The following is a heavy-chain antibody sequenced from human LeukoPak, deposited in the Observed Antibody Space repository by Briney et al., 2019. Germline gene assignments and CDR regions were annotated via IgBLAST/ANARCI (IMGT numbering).Heavy chain of an antibody. CDR2: ISSSSSYI. CDR3: RYSSSSADY. V-gene: IGHV3-21*01. Sequence: GGSLRLSCAASGFTFSSYSMNWVRQAPGKGLEWVSSISSSSSYIYYADSVKGRLTISRDNAKNSLYLQMNSLRAEDTAVYYCRYSSSSADYWGQGTLVTVSS. J-gene: IGHJ4*02. CDR1: GFTFSSYS. D-gene: IGHD6-6*01.